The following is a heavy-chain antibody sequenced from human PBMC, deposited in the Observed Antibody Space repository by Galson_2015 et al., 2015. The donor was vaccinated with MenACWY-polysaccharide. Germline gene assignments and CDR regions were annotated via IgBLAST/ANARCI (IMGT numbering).Heavy chain of an antibody. CDR1: GFTFSSYA. V-gene: IGHV3-30*09. CDR2: ISYDATNK. CDR3: AREYCSRTSCQLIDC. J-gene: IGHJ4*02. D-gene: IGHD2-2*01. Sequence: SLRLSCAASGFTFSSYAMHWVRQAPGKGLEWVTIISYDATNKYYADSVKGRFAISRDNSKNTLYLQMNSLRAEDTAVYYCAREYCSRTSCQLIDCWGQGTLATVSS.